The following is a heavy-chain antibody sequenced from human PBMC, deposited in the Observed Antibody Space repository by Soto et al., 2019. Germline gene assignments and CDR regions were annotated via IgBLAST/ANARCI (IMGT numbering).Heavy chain of an antibody. CDR1: GFTLSSYW. J-gene: IGHJ6*02. D-gene: IGHD2-2*02. CDR2: IHTDGSST. V-gene: IGHV3-74*01. Sequence: EVQLVESGGGLVQPGGSLRLSCAASGFTLSSYWMHWVRQAPGKGLVWVSRIHTDGSSTSYADSVKGRFTISRDGAKNTLYLQMSSLRAEDTAVYYCSRELPTAIRGGYYYSYGMDVWGQGTTVTVSS. CDR3: SRELPTAIRGGYYYSYGMDV.